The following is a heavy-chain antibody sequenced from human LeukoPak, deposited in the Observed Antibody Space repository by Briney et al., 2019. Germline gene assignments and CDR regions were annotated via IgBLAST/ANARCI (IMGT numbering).Heavy chain of an antibody. Sequence: GASVKVSCKASGGTFSSYAISWVRQAPGQGLEWMGRIIPIHGITNYAQKFQGRVTITADKSTSTAYMELSSLRSEETAVYYCARDADQYYDGSGYYKDDAFDIWGQGTLVTVSS. V-gene: IGHV1-69*04. CDR1: GGTFSSYA. J-gene: IGHJ3*02. CDR3: ARDADQYYDGSGYYKDDAFDI. CDR2: IIPIHGIT. D-gene: IGHD3-22*01.